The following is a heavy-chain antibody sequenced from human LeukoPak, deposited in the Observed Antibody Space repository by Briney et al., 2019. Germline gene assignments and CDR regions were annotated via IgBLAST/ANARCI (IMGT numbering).Heavy chain of an antibody. CDR2: ISSSGSTI. CDR1: GFTFSSYE. CDR3: ARQAGRLSSSWYGRDRDWFDP. Sequence: PGGSLRLSCAASGFTFSSYEMNWIRQAPGKGLEWVSYISSSGSTIYYADSVKGRFTISRDNAKNSLYLQMNSLRAEDTAVYYCARQAGRLSSSWYGRDRDWFDPWGQGTLVTVSS. D-gene: IGHD6-13*01. V-gene: IGHV3-48*03. J-gene: IGHJ5*02.